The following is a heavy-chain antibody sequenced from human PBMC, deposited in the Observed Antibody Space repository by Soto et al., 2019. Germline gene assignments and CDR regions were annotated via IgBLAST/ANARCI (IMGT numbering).Heavy chain of an antibody. J-gene: IGHJ3*02. D-gene: IGHD2-2*01. V-gene: IGHV4-31*03. CDR2: IYYSGST. Sequence: QVQLQESGPGLVKPSQTLSLTCTVSGGSISSGGYYWSWIRQHPGKGLEWIGYIYYSGSTYYNPSLKSRVTISVDTSKNQFSLRLSFVTAADTAVYYCARGVGYCSSTSCYGDAFDIWGQGTMVTVSS. CDR3: ARGVGYCSSTSCYGDAFDI. CDR1: GGSISSGGYY.